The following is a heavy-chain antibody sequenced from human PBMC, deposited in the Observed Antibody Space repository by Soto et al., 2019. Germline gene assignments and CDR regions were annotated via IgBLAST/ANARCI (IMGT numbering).Heavy chain of an antibody. Sequence: EVQLLDSGGGLVQPGGSLRLSCAASGFAFSTYAMSWVRQAPVQVLECVKTISFSGGTTYYAASVKRRITINRDNSKNILNMQMTSMRAEDTAIYFSTKEWSRDAFDVCGQGTRVTVTS. V-gene: IGHV3-23*01. J-gene: IGHJ3*01. CDR1: GFAFSTYA. D-gene: IGHD2-8*01. CDR2: ISFSGGTT. CDR3: TKEWSRDAFDV.